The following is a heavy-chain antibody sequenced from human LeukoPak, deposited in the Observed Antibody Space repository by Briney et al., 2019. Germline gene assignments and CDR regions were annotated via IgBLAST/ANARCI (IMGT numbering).Heavy chain of an antibody. J-gene: IGHJ3*02. Sequence: ASVKVSCKASGYTFTSYYMHWVRQAPGQGLEWMGIINPSGGSTSYAQKFQGRVTMTRDTSTSTVYMELSSLRSEDTAVYYCALGTYYYDSSGYFGFDDFDIWGQGTMVTVSS. CDR3: ALGTYYYDSSGYFGFDDFDI. CDR1: GYTFTSYY. D-gene: IGHD3-22*01. CDR2: INPSGGST. V-gene: IGHV1-46*03.